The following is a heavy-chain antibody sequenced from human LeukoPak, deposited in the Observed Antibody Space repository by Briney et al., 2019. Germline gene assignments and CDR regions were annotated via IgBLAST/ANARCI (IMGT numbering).Heavy chain of an antibody. CDR3: AKDVADYYDSSGSVGY. CDR1: GFTFSSYA. D-gene: IGHD3-22*01. V-gene: IGHV3-23*01. J-gene: IGHJ4*02. CDR2: IRGSGGST. Sequence: PGGSLRLSCAASGFTFSSYAMSWVRQAPGKGLEWVSAIRGSGGSTYYADSVKGRFTISRDNSKNTLYLQMNSLRAEDTAVYYCAKDVADYYDSSGSVGYWGQGTLVTVSS.